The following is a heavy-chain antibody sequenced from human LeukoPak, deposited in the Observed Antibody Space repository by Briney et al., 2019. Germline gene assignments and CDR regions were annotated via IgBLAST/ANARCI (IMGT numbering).Heavy chain of an antibody. V-gene: IGHV7-4-1*02. D-gene: IGHD5-18*01. CDR1: GYTFTGYY. Sequence: GASVKVSCKASGYTFTGYYMHWVRQAPGQGLEWMGWINTNTGNPTYAQGFTGRLVFSLDTSVSTAYLQISSLKAEDTAVYYCARDIGALRIQVPPDAFDIWGQGTMVTVSS. CDR3: ARDIGALRIQVPPDAFDI. CDR2: INTNTGNP. J-gene: IGHJ3*02.